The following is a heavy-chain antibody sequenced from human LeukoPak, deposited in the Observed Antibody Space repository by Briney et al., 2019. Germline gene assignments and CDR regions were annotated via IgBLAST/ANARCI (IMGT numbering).Heavy chain of an antibody. J-gene: IGHJ4*02. CDR1: GFTFSSYG. CDR2: ISYDGSNK. D-gene: IGHD3-22*01. CDR3: ARDRGAYYYDSSGPAGFFDY. Sequence: PGGSLRLSCAASGFTFSSYGMHWVRQAPGKGLEWVAVISYDGSNKFYADSVKGRFTISRDNSKNTLYLQMNSLRAEDTAVYYCARDRGAYYYDSSGPAGFFDYWGQRTLVTVSS. V-gene: IGHV3-30*03.